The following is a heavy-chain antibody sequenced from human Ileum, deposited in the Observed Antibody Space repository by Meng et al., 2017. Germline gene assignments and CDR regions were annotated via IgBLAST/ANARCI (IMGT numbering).Heavy chain of an antibody. V-gene: IGHV4-39*01. Sequence: QLWLQESGPGLVKPSETLSLPCSVSSGSFTNNNYYWVWIRRPPGKGLEWIGSIYYGGSTYYNPSLKSRVTISVDTSTNQFSLKLISVTAADTAVYYCARRAHYGDPPRWGQGTLVTVSS. J-gene: IGHJ4*02. CDR1: SGSFTNNNYY. CDR3: ARRAHYGDPPR. D-gene: IGHD4-17*01. CDR2: IYYGGST.